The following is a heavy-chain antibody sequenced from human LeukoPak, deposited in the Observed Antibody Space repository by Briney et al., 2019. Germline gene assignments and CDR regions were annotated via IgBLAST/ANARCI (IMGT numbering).Heavy chain of an antibody. Sequence: PGRSLRLSCAASGFTFSSYGMHWVRQAPGKGLEWVAFIRYDGSNKYYADSVKGRFTISRDNSKNTLYLQMNSLRAEDTAVYYCAKEGYPANWFDPWGQGTLVTVSS. D-gene: IGHD5-18*01. CDR3: AKEGYPANWFDP. CDR1: GFTFSSYG. J-gene: IGHJ5*02. CDR2: IRYDGSNK. V-gene: IGHV3-30*02.